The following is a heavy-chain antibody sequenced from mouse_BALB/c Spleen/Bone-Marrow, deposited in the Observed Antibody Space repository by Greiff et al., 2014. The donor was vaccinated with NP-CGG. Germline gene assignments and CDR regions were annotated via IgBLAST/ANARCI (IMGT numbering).Heavy chain of an antibody. J-gene: IGHJ4*01. CDR3: ARSAYYGSMDY. V-gene: IGHV3-1*02. Sequence: EVKVEESGPDLVKPSQSLSLTCTVTGYSITSGYSWHWIRQSPGNKLEWMGYIHYSGSTNYNPSLKSRISITRDTSKNQFFLQLNSVTTEDTATYYCARSAYYGSMDYWGQGTSVTVSS. CDR1: GYSITSGYS. CDR2: IHYSGST. D-gene: IGHD2-10*01.